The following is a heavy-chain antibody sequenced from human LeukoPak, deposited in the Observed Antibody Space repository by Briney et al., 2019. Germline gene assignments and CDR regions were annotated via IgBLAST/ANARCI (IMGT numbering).Heavy chain of an antibody. CDR3: ARVYYDSSGYTHFDY. CDR2: IRYDGSNK. J-gene: IGHJ4*02. CDR1: GFTFSGYG. D-gene: IGHD3-22*01. Sequence: PGGSLRLSCAASGFTFSGYGMHWVRQAPGKGLEWVAFIRYDGSNKYYADSVKGRFTISRDNSKNTLFLQMNSLRAEDTAVYYCARVYYDSSGYTHFDYWGQGTLVTVSS. V-gene: IGHV3-30*02.